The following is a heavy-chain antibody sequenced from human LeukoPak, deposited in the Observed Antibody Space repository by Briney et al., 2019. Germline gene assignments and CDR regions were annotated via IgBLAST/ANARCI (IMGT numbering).Heavy chain of an antibody. CDR1: GFTFSIYW. Sequence: GGSLRLSCAASGFTFSIYWMSWVRQAPGKGLEWVADIKQDGSEKYYVDSVKGRFTISRDNAKNSLYLQMNSLRAEDTAVYYCARDITAYGGNLDWGQGTLVTVSS. J-gene: IGHJ4*02. D-gene: IGHD4-23*01. V-gene: IGHV3-7*01. CDR3: ARDITAYGGNLD. CDR2: IKQDGSEK.